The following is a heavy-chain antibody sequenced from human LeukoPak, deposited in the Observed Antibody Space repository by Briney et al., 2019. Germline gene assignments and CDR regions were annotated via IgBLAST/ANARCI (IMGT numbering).Heavy chain of an antibody. V-gene: IGHV3-30*18. CDR1: GFTFSSYG. J-gene: IGHJ4*02. D-gene: IGHD3-9*01. CDR2: ISYDGSNK. Sequence: PGGSLRLSCAASGFTFSSYGMQWVRQAPGKGPERVAVISYDGSNKYYADSVKGRFTISRDNAKNTLYLQMNSLRAEDTAVYYCAKEILTGYYLDYWGQGTLVTVSS. CDR3: AKEILTGYYLDY.